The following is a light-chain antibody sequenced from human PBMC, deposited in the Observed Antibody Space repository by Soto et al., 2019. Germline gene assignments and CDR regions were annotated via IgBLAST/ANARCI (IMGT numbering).Light chain of an antibody. CDR3: QSYDSSLGGSKGV. CDR2: SNI. Sequence: QPVRTQPPSMSGAPGQRVTISCTGSSSDIGAGYDVHWYQQFPGTAPKLLIYSNINRPSGVPDRFSGSKSGTSASLAITGLQAEDEADYYGQSYDSSLGGSKGVFGGGTKLTVL. CDR1: SSDIGAGYD. V-gene: IGLV1-40*01. J-gene: IGLJ3*02.